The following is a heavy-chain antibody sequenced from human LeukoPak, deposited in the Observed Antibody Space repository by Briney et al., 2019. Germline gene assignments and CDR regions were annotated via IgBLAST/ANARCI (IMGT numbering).Heavy chain of an antibody. D-gene: IGHD3-10*01. Sequence: ASVKVSCKASGYTFTGYYIHWMRQAPGQGLEWMGRINPNNGGTNYAQKFQGRVTMTRDTSISTAYMELSRLRSDDTAVYYCASLNYGSGSYYNEGDYWGQGTLVTVSS. V-gene: IGHV1-2*06. J-gene: IGHJ4*02. CDR3: ASLNYGSGSYYNEGDY. CDR1: GYTFTGYY. CDR2: INPNNGGT.